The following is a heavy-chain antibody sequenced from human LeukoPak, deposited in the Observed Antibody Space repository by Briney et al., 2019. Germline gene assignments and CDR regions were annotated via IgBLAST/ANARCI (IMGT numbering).Heavy chain of an antibody. CDR3: ARAGAADRGLDV. V-gene: IGHV3-33*01. CDR2: AYFDGKRY. J-gene: IGHJ6*02. CDR1: RFTFSNYA. D-gene: IGHD3-10*01. Sequence: QTGGSLRLSCEASRFTFSNYAMHWVRQAPGKGREWVALAYFDGKRYFYAHFVEGRFTISRDNSKNTLNLQMSDLRVEDTALYYCARAGAADRGLDVWGQGTTVTVSS.